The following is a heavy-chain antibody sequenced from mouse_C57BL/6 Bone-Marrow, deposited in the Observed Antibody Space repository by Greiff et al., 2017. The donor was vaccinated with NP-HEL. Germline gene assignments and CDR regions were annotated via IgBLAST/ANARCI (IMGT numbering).Heavy chain of an antibody. V-gene: IGHV10-1*01. J-gene: IGHJ3*01. D-gene: IGHD4-1*02. CDR1: GFSFNTYA. CDR2: IRSKSNNYAT. Sequence: EVHLVESGGGLVQPKGSLKLSCAASGFSFNTYAMNWVRQAPGKGWEWVARIRSKSNNYATYYADSVKDRFTISRDDSESMLYLQMNNLKTEDTAMYYCVSLQLGRAYWGQGTLVTVSA. CDR3: VSLQLGRAY.